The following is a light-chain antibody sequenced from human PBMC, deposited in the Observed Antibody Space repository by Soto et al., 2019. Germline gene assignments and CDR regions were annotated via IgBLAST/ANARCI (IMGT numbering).Light chain of an antibody. CDR1: QSLSSSY. J-gene: IGKJ1*01. CDR3: QQYGSSPRT. CDR2: DVS. V-gene: IGKV3D-20*01. Sequence: EILLTQSPATLSLSPGERATLSCGASQSLSSSYLAWYQQKPGLAPRLLIYDVSSRATGIPDRFSGSGSGTDFTLTISRLEPEDFAVYYCQQYGSSPRTFGQGTKVEIK.